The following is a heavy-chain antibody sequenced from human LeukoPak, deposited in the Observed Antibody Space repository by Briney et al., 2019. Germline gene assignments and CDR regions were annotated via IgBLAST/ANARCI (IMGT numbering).Heavy chain of an antibody. Sequence: KLGESLKISCKGSGYSFTNYWIGWVRQMPGKGLEWMGIIYPGDSDTRYSPSFQGQVTISADKSISTAYLQWSSLKASDTAMYYCARLRGGSTSYNWFDPWGQGTLVTVSS. CDR1: GYSFTNYW. V-gene: IGHV5-51*01. CDR2: IYPGDSDT. CDR3: ARLRGGSTSYNWFDP. D-gene: IGHD3-16*01. J-gene: IGHJ5*02.